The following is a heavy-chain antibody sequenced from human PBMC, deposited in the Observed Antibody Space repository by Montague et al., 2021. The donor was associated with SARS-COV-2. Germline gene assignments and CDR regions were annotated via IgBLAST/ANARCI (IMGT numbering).Heavy chain of an antibody. J-gene: IGHJ4*02. D-gene: IGHD5-24*01. Sequence: TLSLTCTVSGGAINSGDFYWSWIWQPAGKGLEWIGRIYVTGSTRYSPSLESRVTMSIDTPKGQFSLKLSSVTAADAGVYYCVGDASNPLDGNWGQGTPVTVSS. V-gene: IGHV4-61*02. CDR3: VGDASNPLDGN. CDR1: GGAINSGDFY. CDR2: IYVTGST.